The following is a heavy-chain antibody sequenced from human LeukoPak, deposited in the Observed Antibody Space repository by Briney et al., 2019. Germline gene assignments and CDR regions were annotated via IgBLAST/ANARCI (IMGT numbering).Heavy chain of an antibody. CDR1: GFSFSSYN. D-gene: IGHD3-10*01. Sequence: PGGSLRLSCAASGFSFSSYNLNWVRRAPGKGLEWVSSLSTSSSYIYYADSVKGRFTISRDNAKNSLYLQMNSLRPEGTAVYYCARDLHGSGSYDYWGQGTLVTVSS. J-gene: IGHJ4*02. CDR2: LSTSSSYI. CDR3: ARDLHGSGSYDY. V-gene: IGHV3-21*01.